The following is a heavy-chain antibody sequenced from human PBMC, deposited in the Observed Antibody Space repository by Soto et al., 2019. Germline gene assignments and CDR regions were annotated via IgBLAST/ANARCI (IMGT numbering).Heavy chain of an antibody. J-gene: IGHJ6*02. CDR3: ARDTATSLTPYQGFYYYGMGV. CDR1: GLPFNSYT. V-gene: IGHV3-30*09. D-gene: IGHD2-15*01. CDR2: ISFDGSSK. Sequence: GGSLRLSWTASGLPFNSYTMLWLRRAPGKGMEWVGIISFDGSSKYYADWCKGRIVISRDNSKDSLYLHMDNLRHDDTAIYYCARDTATSLTPYQGFYYYGMGVRGQGTTVTVSS.